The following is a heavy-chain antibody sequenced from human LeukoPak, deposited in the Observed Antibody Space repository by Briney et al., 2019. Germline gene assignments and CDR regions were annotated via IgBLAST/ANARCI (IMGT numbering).Heavy chain of an antibody. Sequence: SGGSLRLSCAASGSTFSSYWMSWVRQAPGKGLEWVANIKQDGSEKYYVDSVKGRFTISRDNAKNSLYLQMNSLRAEDTAVYYCAREETAAAGIYWGQGTLVTVSS. CDR3: AREETAAAGIY. V-gene: IGHV3-7*01. CDR1: GSTFSSYW. J-gene: IGHJ4*02. CDR2: IKQDGSEK. D-gene: IGHD6-13*01.